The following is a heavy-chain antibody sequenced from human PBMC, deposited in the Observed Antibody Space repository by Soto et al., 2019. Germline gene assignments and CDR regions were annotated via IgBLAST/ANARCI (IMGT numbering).Heavy chain of an antibody. CDR2: IKEDGSEI. J-gene: IGHJ4*02. Sequence: ESGGGLVQPGGSLRLSCAASGFTFSTYWMSWVRRIAGKGLEWVANIKEDGSEIHYVDSVKGRFTIFRDNAKNSLYLQMNSLRVEDTAVYYCARADAFGTVDYWGQGTLVMVSS. CDR3: ARADAFGTVDY. CDR1: GFTFSTYW. V-gene: IGHV3-7*01. D-gene: IGHD2-8*02.